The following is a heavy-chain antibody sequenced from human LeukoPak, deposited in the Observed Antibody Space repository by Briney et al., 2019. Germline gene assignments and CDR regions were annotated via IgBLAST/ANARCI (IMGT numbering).Heavy chain of an antibody. CDR1: GFTFSSFR. D-gene: IGHD3-22*01. V-gene: IGHV3-21*01. CDR3: VRLRRSSATGGYYYYYDY. CDR2: ITPTSSYI. Sequence: GGSLRLSCGASGFTFSSFRMNWVRQAPGKGLEWVSSITPTSSYIYYADSVRGRFTISRDNANNSLFLQMDSLSAEDTAVYYCVRLRRSSATGGYYYYYDYWGQGILVTVSS. J-gene: IGHJ4*02.